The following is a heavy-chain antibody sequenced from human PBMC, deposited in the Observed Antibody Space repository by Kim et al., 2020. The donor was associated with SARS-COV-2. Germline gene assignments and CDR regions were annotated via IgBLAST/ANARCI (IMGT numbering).Heavy chain of an antibody. CDR2: ISYDGSNK. J-gene: IGHJ5*02. Sequence: GGSLRLSCAASGFTFSSYGMHWVRQAPGKGLEWVAVISYDGSNKYYADSVKGRFTISRDNSKNTLYLQMNSLRAEDTAVYYCAREATMVRGSVWGWFDPWGQGTLVTVSS. V-gene: IGHV3-33*05. CDR1: GFTFSSYG. D-gene: IGHD3-10*01. CDR3: AREATMVRGSVWGWFDP.